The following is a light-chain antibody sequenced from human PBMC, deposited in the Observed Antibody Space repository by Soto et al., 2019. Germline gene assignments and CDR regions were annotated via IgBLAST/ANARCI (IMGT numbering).Light chain of an antibody. CDR3: SSCTGSSTLEV. J-gene: IGLJ1*01. Sequence: QSVLTQPASVSGSPGQSITISCTGTSSDVGAYNYVSWYQQHPGKAPKLMIYEVSNRPPGISNHFSGSKSGNTASLTISGLQAEDEADYYCSSCTGSSTLEVFGTGTKVTVL. V-gene: IGLV2-14*01. CDR1: SSDVGAYNY. CDR2: EVS.